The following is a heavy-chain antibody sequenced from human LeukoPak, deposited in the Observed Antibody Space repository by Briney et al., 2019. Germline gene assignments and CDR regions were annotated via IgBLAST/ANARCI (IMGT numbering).Heavy chain of an antibody. Sequence: GGSLRLSCAASGLTFSSSWMNWIRQAPGKGPEWLANINPAGSQKDYVDSVKGRFTISRDNAKDSVFLQMNNLRAEDTAVYYCARYSGSFPGWLDPWGPGTLATVSS. CDR2: INPAGSQK. CDR1: GLTFSSSW. V-gene: IGHV3-7*01. J-gene: IGHJ5*02. D-gene: IGHD1-26*01. CDR3: ARYSGSFPGWLDP.